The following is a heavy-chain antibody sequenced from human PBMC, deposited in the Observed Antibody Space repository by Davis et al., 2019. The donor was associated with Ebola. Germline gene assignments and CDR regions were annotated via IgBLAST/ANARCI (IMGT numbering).Heavy chain of an antibody. D-gene: IGHD5-24*01. CDR2: ISGSGGST. J-gene: IGHJ4*02. Sequence: GESLKISCAASGFTVSSNYMSWVRQAPGKGLEWVSAISGSGGSTYYADSVKGRFTISRDNSKNTLYLQMNSLRAEDTAVYYCAKVSGGYKSPFDYWGQGTLVTVSS. CDR3: AKVSGGYKSPFDY. V-gene: IGHV3-23*01. CDR1: GFTVSSNY.